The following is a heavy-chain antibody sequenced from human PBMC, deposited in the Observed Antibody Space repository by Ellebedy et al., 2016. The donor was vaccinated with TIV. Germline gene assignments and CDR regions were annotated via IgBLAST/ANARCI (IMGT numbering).Heavy chain of an antibody. CDR1: GYTFKNYA. CDR2: LSAGGGDT. J-gene: IGHJ4*02. CDR3: ARARSPDSSAHIY. V-gene: IGHV1-3*01. D-gene: IGHD6-19*01. Sequence: AASVKVSCKASGYTFKNYAMHWARQAPGQGPEWMGSLSAGGGDTKYSQKFEGRVTFSWDTSASTAYMELNSLKPEDTAVFYCARARSPDSSAHIYWGQGTLVTVSS.